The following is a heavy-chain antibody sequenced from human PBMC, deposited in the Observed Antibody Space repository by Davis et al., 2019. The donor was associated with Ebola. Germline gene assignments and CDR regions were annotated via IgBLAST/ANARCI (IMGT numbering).Heavy chain of an antibody. CDR2: IYYSGST. CDR3: ARSSERYFYGMDV. D-gene: IGHD6-6*01. V-gene: IGHV4-31*03. Sequence: MPSETLSLTCTVSGGSISSGGYYWSWIRQHPGKGLEWIGYIYYSGSTYYNPSLKSRVTISVDTSKNQFSLKPSSVTAADTAVYYCARSSERYFYGMDVWGQGTTVTVSS. CDR1: GGSISSGGYY. J-gene: IGHJ6*02.